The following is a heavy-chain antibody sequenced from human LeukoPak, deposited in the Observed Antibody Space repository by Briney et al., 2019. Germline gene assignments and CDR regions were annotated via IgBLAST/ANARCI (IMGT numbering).Heavy chain of an antibody. CDR2: INPSGDNT. CDR3: ARDLKMSYSSGRYSWGTGSSNDY. Sequence: GASVKVSCKASGYTFTHNFMHWVRQAPGQGLEWMGIINPSGDNTWYAQKFQGRVTMTRDMATSTDYMEVNSLRSDDTAVYYCARDLKMSYSSGRYSWGTGSSNDYWGQGTLVTVSS. CDR1: GYTFTHNF. D-gene: IGHD6-19*01. J-gene: IGHJ4*02. V-gene: IGHV1-46*01.